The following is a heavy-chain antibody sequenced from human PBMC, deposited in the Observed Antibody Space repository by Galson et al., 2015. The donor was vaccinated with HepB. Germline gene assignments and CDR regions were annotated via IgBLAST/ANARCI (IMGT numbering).Heavy chain of an antibody. J-gene: IGHJ4*02. CDR3: ARGEDSGSSLDY. Sequence: SCKASGGTFSSYTISWVRQAPGQGLEWMGRIIPILGIANYAQKSQGRVTITADKSTSTAYMELSSLRSEDTAVYYCARGEDSGSSLDYWGQGTLVTVSS. D-gene: IGHD1-26*01. V-gene: IGHV1-69*02. CDR1: GGTFSSYT. CDR2: IIPILGIA.